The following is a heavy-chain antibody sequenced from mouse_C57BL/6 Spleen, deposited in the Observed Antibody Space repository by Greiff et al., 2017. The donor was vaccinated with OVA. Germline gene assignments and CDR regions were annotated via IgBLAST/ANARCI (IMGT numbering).Heavy chain of an antibody. CDR2: IDPENGDT. CDR3: TLLGGQNYYAMDY. V-gene: IGHV14-4*01. Sequence: VQLKESGAELVRPGASVKLSCTASGFNIKDDYMHWVKQRPEQGLEWIGWIDPENGDTEYASKFQGKATITADTSSNTAYLQLSSLTSEDTAVYYCTLLGGQNYYAMDYWGQGTSVTVSS. D-gene: IGHD3-3*01. CDR1: GFNIKDDY. J-gene: IGHJ4*01.